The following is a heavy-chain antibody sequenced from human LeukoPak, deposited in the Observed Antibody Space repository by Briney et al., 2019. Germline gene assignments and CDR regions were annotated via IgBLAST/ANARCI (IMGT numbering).Heavy chain of an antibody. V-gene: IGHV1-8*01. CDR3: GVTTDFYYYYGMDV. CDR1: GYTFTSYD. Sequence: ASVKVSCKASGYTFTSYDINWVRQATGQGLEWMGWMNPNSGNTGYAQKFQGRVTMTRNTSISTAYMELSSLRSEDTAVYYCGVTTDFYYYYGMDVWGQGTTVTVSS. CDR2: MNPNSGNT. J-gene: IGHJ6*02. D-gene: IGHD4-17*01.